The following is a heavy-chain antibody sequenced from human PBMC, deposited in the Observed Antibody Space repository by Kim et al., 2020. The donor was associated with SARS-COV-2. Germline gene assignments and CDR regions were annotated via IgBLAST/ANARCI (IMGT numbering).Heavy chain of an antibody. V-gene: IGHV1-18*01. CDR3: ARDQEVSWFDP. Sequence: TNDAQKIQGRVTMTTDTSTSTAYMELRSLRSDDTAVYYCARDQEVSWFDPWGQGTLVTVSS. CDR2: T. D-gene: IGHD3-10*01. J-gene: IGHJ5*02.